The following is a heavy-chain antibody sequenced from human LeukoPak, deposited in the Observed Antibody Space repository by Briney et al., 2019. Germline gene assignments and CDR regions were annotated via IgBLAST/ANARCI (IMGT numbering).Heavy chain of an antibody. V-gene: IGHV3-30*02. D-gene: IGHD6-13*01. J-gene: IGHJ4*02. CDR3: AKRPGIAAAGMLGY. Sequence: GGSLRLSCAASGFTFNSYGMHWVRQAPGKGLEWVAFMRYDAVHNYLADSVKGRFTISRDNSKNTLYLQMNSLRAEDTAVYYCAKRPGIAAAGMLGYWGQGTLVTVSS. CDR2: MRYDAVHN. CDR1: GFTFNSYG.